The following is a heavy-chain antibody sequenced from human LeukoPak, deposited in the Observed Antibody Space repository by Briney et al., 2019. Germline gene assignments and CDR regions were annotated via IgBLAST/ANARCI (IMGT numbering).Heavy chain of an antibody. V-gene: IGHV4-34*01. CDR3: ARGLAAAGTLYYYYMDV. D-gene: IGHD6-13*01. J-gene: IGHJ6*03. CDR1: GGSFSGYF. Sequence: SEALSVTCAVYGGSFSGYFWSRIRQPPGKRLEWIGELIHSGSTNYNPSLKSRVTISVDTSKNQFSLKLSSVTAADTAVYYCARGLAAAGTLYYYYMDVWGKGTTVTVSS. CDR2: LIHSGST.